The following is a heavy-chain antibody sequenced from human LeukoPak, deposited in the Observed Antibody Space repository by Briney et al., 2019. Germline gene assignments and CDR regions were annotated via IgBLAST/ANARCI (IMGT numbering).Heavy chain of an antibody. V-gene: IGHV3-7*03. CDR2: IKQDGSEK. Sequence: QPGRSLRLSCEASGFTFSSYWMSWVRQAPGKGLEWVANIKQDGSEKYYVDSVKGRFTISRDNAKNSLYLQMNSLRAEDTAVYYCAREDEYYDILTGYYRPGWFDPWGQGTLVTVSS. D-gene: IGHD3-9*01. J-gene: IGHJ5*02. CDR1: GFTFSSYW. CDR3: AREDEYYDILTGYYRPGWFDP.